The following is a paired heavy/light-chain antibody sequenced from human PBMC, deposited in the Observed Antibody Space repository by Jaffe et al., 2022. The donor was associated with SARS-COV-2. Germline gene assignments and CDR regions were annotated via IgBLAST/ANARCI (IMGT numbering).Light chain of an antibody. CDR3: QSYDSSLSGSV. V-gene: IGLV1-40*01. Sequence: QSVLTQPPSVSGAPGQRVTISCTGSSSNIGAGYDVHWYQQLPGTAPKLVIYGNSNRPSGVPDRFSGSKSGTSASLAISGLQAEDEADYYCQSYDSSLSGSVFGGGTKLTVL. J-gene: IGLJ3*02. CDR2: GNS. CDR1: SSNIGAGYD.
Heavy chain of an antibody. D-gene: IGHD5-18*01. CDR1: GGSISSSSYY. CDR2: VYYSGST. J-gene: IGHJ4*02. CDR3: ARRGGYSYGHINHYDY. Sequence: QLQLQESGPGLVKPSETLSLTCTVSGGSISSSSYYWGWIRQPPGKGLEWIGTVYYSGSTYYNASLKSRVTISVDTSKNQFSLKLSSVTAADTAVYYCARRGGYSYGHINHYDYWGQGTLVTVSS. V-gene: IGHV4-39*01.